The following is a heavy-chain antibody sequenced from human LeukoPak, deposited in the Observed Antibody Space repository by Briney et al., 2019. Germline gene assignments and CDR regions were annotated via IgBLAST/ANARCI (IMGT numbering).Heavy chain of an antibody. D-gene: IGHD5-18*01. CDR1: GGSISSYY. Sequence: SETLSLTCTVSGGSISSYYWSWIRQPPGKGLEGIGYIYYSGSTNYNPSLKSRVTISVDTSKNQFSLKLSSVTAADTAVYYCARGGYSYVNYFDYWGQGTLVTVSS. V-gene: IGHV4-59*01. CDR3: ARGGYSYVNYFDY. J-gene: IGHJ4*02. CDR2: IYYSGST.